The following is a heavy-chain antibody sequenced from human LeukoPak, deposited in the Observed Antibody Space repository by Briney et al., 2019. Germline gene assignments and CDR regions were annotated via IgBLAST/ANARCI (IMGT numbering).Heavy chain of an antibody. Sequence: GGSLRLSCAASGFTFSDYYMSWIRQAPGKGLEWVSYISSSGSTIYYADSVKGRFTISRDNAKNSLYLQMNSLRAEDTALYYCAKDICGLIQLCHSLTGSNAFDIWGQGTMVTVSS. CDR1: GFTFSDYY. V-gene: IGHV3-11*01. J-gene: IGHJ3*02. D-gene: IGHD5-18*01. CDR2: ISSSGSTI. CDR3: AKDICGLIQLCHSLTGSNAFDI.